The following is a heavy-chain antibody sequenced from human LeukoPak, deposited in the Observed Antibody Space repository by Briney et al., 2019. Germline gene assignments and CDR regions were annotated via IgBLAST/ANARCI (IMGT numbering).Heavy chain of an antibody. CDR3: ARGASGSYYSEYYFDL. Sequence: GGSLRLSCAASGFTFSDHYMSWIRQAPGKRLEWVSYISSGGTSIYYADPVKGRFTISRDNAKSSLYLQLNSLRADDTAVYLCARGASGSYYSEYYFDLWGQGTLVTVSP. D-gene: IGHD3-10*01. J-gene: IGHJ4*02. CDR1: GFTFSDHY. V-gene: IGHV3-11*01. CDR2: ISSGGTSI.